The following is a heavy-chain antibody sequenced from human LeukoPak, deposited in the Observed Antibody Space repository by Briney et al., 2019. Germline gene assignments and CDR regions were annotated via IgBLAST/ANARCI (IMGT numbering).Heavy chain of an antibody. V-gene: IGHV3-23*01. Sequence: GGTLRLSCAASGFTFSSYGMSWVRQAPGKGLEWVSGISGSGDSTYYADSVKGRFTVSRDNSKNTLYLQMNSLRAEDTAVYYCARRSGIAVAGAFDYWGQGTLVTVSS. CDR2: ISGSGDST. J-gene: IGHJ4*02. D-gene: IGHD6-19*01. CDR1: GFTFSSYG. CDR3: ARRSGIAVAGAFDY.